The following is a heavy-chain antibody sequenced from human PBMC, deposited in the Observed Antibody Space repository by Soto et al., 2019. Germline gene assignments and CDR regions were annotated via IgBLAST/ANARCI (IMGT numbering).Heavy chain of an antibody. V-gene: IGHV4-59*01. J-gene: IGHJ5*02. CDR1: CVTIRNYY. D-gene: IGHD5-18*01. CDR3: AKDSGYNYGYFRWFDP. CDR2: IFYSGST. Sequence: SETLSLTCTVSCVTIRNYYWSWIRQPPGRGLEWIGHIFYSGSTNYNPALKSRVTISVDTSKSQFSLKLSSVTAADTAVYYCAKDSGYNYGYFRWFDPWGQGTLVTVSS.